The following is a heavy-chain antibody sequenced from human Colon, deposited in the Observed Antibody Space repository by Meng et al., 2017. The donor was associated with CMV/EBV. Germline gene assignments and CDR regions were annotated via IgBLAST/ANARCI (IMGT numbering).Heavy chain of an antibody. Sequence: FSGFSLTTTGEGVAWIRQPPGKALEWLALLYWDDDKAYSQSLKTRLTVTRDTSKNQVLLTLTNMEPTDTATYYCSHLFHRSGWYGDYWGQGILVTVSS. V-gene: IGHV2-5*02. CDR1: GFSLTTTGEG. CDR2: LYWDDDK. D-gene: IGHD6-19*01. J-gene: IGHJ4*02. CDR3: SHLFHRSGWYGDY.